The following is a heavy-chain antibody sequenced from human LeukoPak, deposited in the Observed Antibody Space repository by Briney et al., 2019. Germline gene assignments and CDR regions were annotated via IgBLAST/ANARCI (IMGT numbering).Heavy chain of an antibody. V-gene: IGHV1-46*01. D-gene: IGHD3-22*01. CDR3: ARDARPSYDTSGYYFPGDY. Sequence: GASVKVSCEASGYTFTSFYIHWVRQAPGQGLEWMAIINPSGGTTRYAQKFQGRVTMTRDTSTSTVYMELSSLRSEDTAVYYCARDARPSYDTSGYYFPGDYWGQGTLVTVSS. CDR2: INPSGGTT. J-gene: IGHJ4*02. CDR1: GYTFTSFY.